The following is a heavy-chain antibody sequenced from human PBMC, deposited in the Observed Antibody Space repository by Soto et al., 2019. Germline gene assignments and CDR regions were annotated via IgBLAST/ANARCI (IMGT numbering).Heavy chain of an antibody. Sequence: EVQLLESGGGLVQPGGSLRLSCAASGFTFSSYAMSWVRQAPGKGLEWVSAISGSGGSTYYADSVKGRFTISRDNSKNTLYLQMNSLRAEDTAVYYCAKKADEWLQFPYYFDYWGQGTLVTVSS. CDR3: AKKADEWLQFPYYFDY. D-gene: IGHD5-12*01. CDR1: GFTFSSYA. CDR2: ISGSGGST. V-gene: IGHV3-23*01. J-gene: IGHJ4*02.